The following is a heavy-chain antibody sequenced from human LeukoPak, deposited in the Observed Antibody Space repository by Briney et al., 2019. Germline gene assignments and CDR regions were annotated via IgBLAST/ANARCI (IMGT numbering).Heavy chain of an antibody. CDR3: ARGGGVLDGYYGMDV. Sequence: ASVKVSCKASGYTFTSYDINWVRQAAGQGLEWMGWMNPNSGNTGYAQKFQGRVTMTRNTSISTAYMELSSLRSEDTAVYYCARGGGVLDGYYGMDVWGQGTTVTVSS. D-gene: IGHD3-16*01. V-gene: IGHV1-8*01. CDR2: MNPNSGNT. CDR1: GYTFTSYD. J-gene: IGHJ6*02.